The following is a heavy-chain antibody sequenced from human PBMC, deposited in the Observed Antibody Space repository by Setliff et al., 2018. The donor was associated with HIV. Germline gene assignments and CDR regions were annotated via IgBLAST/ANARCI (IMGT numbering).Heavy chain of an antibody. CDR3: ARDPGSGWYVNRYLDY. J-gene: IGHJ4*02. CDR1: RLTFSNYW. V-gene: IGHV3-7*01. D-gene: IGHD6-19*01. Sequence: GGSLRLSCAASRLTFSNYWMSWVRQAPGKGLEWVANIKQDGSEKYYVDSVTGRFTISRDNAKNSLYLQMNSLRAEDTAVYYCARDPGSGWYVNRYLDYWGQGTLVTVSS. CDR2: IKQDGSEK.